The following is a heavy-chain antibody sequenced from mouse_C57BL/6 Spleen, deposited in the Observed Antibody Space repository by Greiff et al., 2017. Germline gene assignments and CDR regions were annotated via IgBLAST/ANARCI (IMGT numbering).Heavy chain of an antibody. CDR2: IRNKANGYTT. CDR3: ARYNPRVYARDY. Sequence: EVKLVESGGGLVQPGGSLSLSCAASGFTFTDYYMSWVRQPPGKALEWLGFIRNKANGYTTEYSASVKGRFTISRDNSQSILYLQMNALRAEDSATYYCARYNPRVYARDYWGQGTSVTVSS. J-gene: IGHJ4*01. V-gene: IGHV7-3*01. CDR1: GFTFTDYY.